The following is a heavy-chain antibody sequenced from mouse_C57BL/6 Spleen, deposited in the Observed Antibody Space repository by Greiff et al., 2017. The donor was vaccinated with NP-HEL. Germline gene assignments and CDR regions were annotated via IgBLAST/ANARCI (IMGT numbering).Heavy chain of an antibody. CDR3: ARPYYGSSSYYAMDY. Sequence: QVQLQQSGPELVKPGPSVKISCKASGYAFSSSWMNWVKQRPGKGLEWIGRIYPGDGDTNYNGKFKGKATLTADKSSSTAYMQLSSLTSEDSAVYFCARPYYGSSSYYAMDYWGQGTSVTVSS. CDR2: IYPGDGDT. D-gene: IGHD1-1*01. J-gene: IGHJ4*01. V-gene: IGHV1-82*01. CDR1: GYAFSSSW.